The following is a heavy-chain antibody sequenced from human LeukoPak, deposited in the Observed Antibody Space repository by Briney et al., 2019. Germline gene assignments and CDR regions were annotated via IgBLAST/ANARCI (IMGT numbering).Heavy chain of an antibody. V-gene: IGHV1-69*04. CDR2: INPGSGNA. D-gene: IGHD3-3*01. J-gene: IGHJ4*02. Sequence: SVKVSCKASGGTFSSYAISWVRQAPGQGLEWMGMINPGSGNATYAHRFQDRVTMTRDMSASTVYLELGGLTSDDTAVFFCTRLASGYWGQGILVAVSS. CDR3: TRLASGY. CDR1: GGTFSSYA.